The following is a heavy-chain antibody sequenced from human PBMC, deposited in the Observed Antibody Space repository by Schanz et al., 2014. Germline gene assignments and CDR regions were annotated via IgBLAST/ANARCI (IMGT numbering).Heavy chain of an antibody. CDR3: ARDAVTSVLTPGFYY. CDR2: IYLDGST. D-gene: IGHD4-17*01. V-gene: IGHV3-66*01. Sequence: EEQVVESGGGLVQPGGSLRLSCAVSGFTVSNTYMCWVRQAPGKGLQWVSCIYLDGSTYYADSVKGRLTISRDNSKNTVYLQMNSLRGEDTAVYFCARDAVTSVLTPGFYYWGQGTLVTVSS. CDR1: GFTVSNTY. J-gene: IGHJ4*02.